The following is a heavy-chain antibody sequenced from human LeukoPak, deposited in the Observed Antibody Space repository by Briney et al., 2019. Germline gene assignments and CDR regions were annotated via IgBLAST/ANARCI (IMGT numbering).Heavy chain of an antibody. CDR3: ARAWGEGYYFDY. CDR1: GGTFSSYA. J-gene: IGHJ4*02. V-gene: IGHV1-69*04. D-gene: IGHD3-16*01. CDR2: IIPILGIA. Sequence: SVKVSCKASGGTFSSYAISWVRQAPGQGLEWMGRIIPILGIANYAQKFQGRVTITADKSTSTAYMELSSLRSEDTAVYYCARAWGEGYYFDYWGQGTLVTVSS.